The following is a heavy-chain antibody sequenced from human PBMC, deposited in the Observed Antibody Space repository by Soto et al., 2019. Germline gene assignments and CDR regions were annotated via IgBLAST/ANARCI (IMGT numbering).Heavy chain of an antibody. CDR2: TYYRSKWYS. CDR3: ARGSYYSGWV. Sequence: QTLSLTCAISGDSVSSTSAAWSLIRQSPSRGLEWLGRTYYRSKWYSDYAVSVKSRITINPDTSKNQFSLQLNSVTPEDTAVYYCARGSYYSGWVWGQGTLVTVSS. V-gene: IGHV6-1*01. J-gene: IGHJ4*02. D-gene: IGHD6-19*01. CDR1: GDSVSSTSAA.